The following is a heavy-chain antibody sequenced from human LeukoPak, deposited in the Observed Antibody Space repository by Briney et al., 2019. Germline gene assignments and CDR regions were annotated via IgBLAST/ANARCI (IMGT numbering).Heavy chain of an antibody. J-gene: IGHJ4*02. CDR2: IYYSGST. Sequence: SETLSLTCTVSGGPISSYYWSWIRQPPGKGLEWIGYIYYSGSTNYNPSLKSRVTISVDTSKNQFSLKLSSVTAADTAVYYCARVVAGQYYFDYWGQGTLVTVSS. D-gene: IGHD6-19*01. CDR1: GGPISSYY. CDR3: ARVVAGQYYFDY. V-gene: IGHV4-59*01.